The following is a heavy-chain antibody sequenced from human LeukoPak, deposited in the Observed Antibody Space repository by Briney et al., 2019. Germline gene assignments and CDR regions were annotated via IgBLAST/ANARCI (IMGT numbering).Heavy chain of an antibody. CDR3: ARGRSTGYPYYFEY. J-gene: IGHJ4*02. CDR2: MNPNSGST. D-gene: IGHD5-12*01. Sequence: GGSVKVSCKASGYTFTSYDINWVRQATGQGLEWMGWMNPNSGSTGYAQKFQGRVTITRNTSISTAYMELSGLRSEDTAVYYCARGRSTGYPYYFEYWGQGTLVTVSS. CDR1: GYTFTSYD. V-gene: IGHV1-8*03.